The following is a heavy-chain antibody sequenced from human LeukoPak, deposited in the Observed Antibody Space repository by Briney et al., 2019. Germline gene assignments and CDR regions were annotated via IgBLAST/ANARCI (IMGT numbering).Heavy chain of an antibody. Sequence: GGSLRLSCAASGFTFSSYAMSWVRQAPGKGLEWVSAISGSGGSTYYADSVEGRFTISRDNSKNTLYLQMNSLRAEDTAVYYCAKDFHSSGYYFEFWTFDYWGQGTLVTVSS. CDR3: AKDFHSSGYYFEFWTFDY. CDR1: GFTFSSYA. J-gene: IGHJ4*02. CDR2: ISGSGGST. V-gene: IGHV3-23*01. D-gene: IGHD3-22*01.